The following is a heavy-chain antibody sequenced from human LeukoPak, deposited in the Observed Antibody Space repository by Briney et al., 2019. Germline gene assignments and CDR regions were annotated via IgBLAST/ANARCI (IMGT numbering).Heavy chain of an antibody. CDR3: ARAHSSGWYYYCYGMDV. J-gene: IGHJ6*02. CDR1: GGSISSSNW. Sequence: PSGTLSLTCAVSGGSISSSNWWSWVRQPPGKGLEWIGEIYHSGSTNYNPSLKSRVTISVDKSKNQFSLKLSSVTAADTAVYYCARAHSSGWYYYCYGMDVWGQGTTVTVSS. D-gene: IGHD6-19*01. CDR2: IYHSGST. V-gene: IGHV4-4*02.